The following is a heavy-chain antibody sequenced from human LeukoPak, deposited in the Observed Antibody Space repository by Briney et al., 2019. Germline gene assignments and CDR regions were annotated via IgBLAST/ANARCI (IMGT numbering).Heavy chain of an antibody. CDR2: IKQDGSEK. CDR1: GLTFSSYC. V-gene: IGHV3-7*04. Sequence: GVSERLSCAPSGLTFSSYCMSWVRQAPGKGLECVANIKQDGSEKYYVDSVKGRLTISRDNAKNSLYLQMNSMRAEDTAVYYCARVRGIAVAASVHDAFDIWGQGTMVTVSS. D-gene: IGHD6-19*01. J-gene: IGHJ3*02. CDR3: ARVRGIAVAASVHDAFDI.